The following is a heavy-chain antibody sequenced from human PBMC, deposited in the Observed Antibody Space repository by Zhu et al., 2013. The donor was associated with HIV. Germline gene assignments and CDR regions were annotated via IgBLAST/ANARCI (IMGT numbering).Heavy chain of an antibody. V-gene: IGHV1-46*01. D-gene: IGHD3-10*02. J-gene: IGHJ6*02. CDR2: INPYSGGT. Sequence: QVQLLQSGAEMRKPGASVKLACKTSGYTFTAYYLHWVRQAPGQRLEWMGEINPYSGGTTYAPTFRGRVAMTTDTSAHTVYMDLKSLTIDDTAVYYCARTTAITMFSLIVGHYYYAMTSGPRDNSHRL. CDR3: ARTTAITMFSLIVGHYYYAMTS. CDR1: GYTFTAYY.